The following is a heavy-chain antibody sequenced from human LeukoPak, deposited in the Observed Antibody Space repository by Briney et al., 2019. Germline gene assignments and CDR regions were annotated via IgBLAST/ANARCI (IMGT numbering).Heavy chain of an antibody. CDR1: GYTISSGYQ. CDR3: ARIIAASQDVFDI. CDR2: IYYSGST. J-gene: IGHJ3*02. D-gene: IGHD6-6*01. V-gene: IGHV4-38-2*02. Sequence: SETLSLTCIISGYTISSGYQWGWIRQPPGKGLEWIGNIYYSGSTYYNPSLKGRLTMSVDRSNNLFSLNLNSVTAADTAVYYCARIIAASQDVFDIWGQGAMITVSS.